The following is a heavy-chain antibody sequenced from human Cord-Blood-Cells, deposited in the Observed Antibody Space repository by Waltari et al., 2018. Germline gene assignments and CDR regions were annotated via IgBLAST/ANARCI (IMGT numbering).Heavy chain of an antibody. V-gene: IGHV3-21*01. CDR3: ARSASSSWFDY. CDR1: GFTFSSYS. D-gene: IGHD6-13*01. J-gene: IGHJ4*02. Sequence: EVQLVESGGGLVKPGGSLRLSCAASGFTFSSYSMNWVRQAPGKGLGWVSSISSSSSYIYYADSVKGRFTISRDNAKNSLYLQMNSLRAEDTAVYYCARSASSSWFDYWGQGTLVTVSS. CDR2: ISSSSSYI.